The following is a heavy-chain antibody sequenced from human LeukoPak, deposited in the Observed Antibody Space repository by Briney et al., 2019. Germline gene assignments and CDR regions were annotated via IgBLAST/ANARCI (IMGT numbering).Heavy chain of an antibody. CDR3: ARGLPGYSSSWYVNY. CDR1: GGSFSGYY. J-gene: IGHJ4*02. Sequence: SETLSLTCAVYGGSFSGYYWSWIRQPPGKELEWIGEINHSGSTNYNPSLKSRVTISVDTSKNQFSLKLSSVTAADTAVYYCARGLPGYSSSWYVNYWGQGTLVTVSS. D-gene: IGHD6-13*01. V-gene: IGHV4-34*01. CDR2: INHSGST.